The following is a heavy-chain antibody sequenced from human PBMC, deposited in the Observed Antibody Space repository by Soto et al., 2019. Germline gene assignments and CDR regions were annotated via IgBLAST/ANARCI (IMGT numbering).Heavy chain of an antibody. CDR3: AKRTTGTVGFDY. CDR1: GFTFSSYG. J-gene: IGHJ4*02. CDR2: ISYDGSNK. D-gene: IGHD1-7*01. V-gene: IGHV3-30*18. Sequence: LRLSCAASGFTFSSYGMHWVRQAPGKGLEWVAVISYDGSNKYYADSVKGRFTISRDNSKNTLYLQMNSLRAEDTAVYYCAKRTTGTVGFDYWGQGTLVTVSS.